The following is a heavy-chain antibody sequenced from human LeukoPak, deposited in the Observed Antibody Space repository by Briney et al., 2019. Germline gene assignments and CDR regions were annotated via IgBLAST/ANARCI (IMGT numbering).Heavy chain of an antibody. V-gene: IGHV3-23*01. CDR1: GFTFSSYA. J-gene: IGHJ4*02. CDR3: AKDRDYDIY. CDR2: ISGSGGST. D-gene: IGHD3-9*01. Sequence: GGSLRLSCAASGFTFSSYAMSWVRQAPGKGLEWVSAISGSGGSTYYADFVKGRFIISRDIYRSTLYLQMNNLGADDTAVYYCAKDRDYDIYWGQGTLVTVSS.